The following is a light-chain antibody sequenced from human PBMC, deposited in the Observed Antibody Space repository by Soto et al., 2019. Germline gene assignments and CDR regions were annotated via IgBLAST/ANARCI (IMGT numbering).Light chain of an antibody. J-gene: IGLJ2*01. CDR3: GTWDSSLSAVV. CDR2: DNN. CDR1: SSNIGNNY. Sequence: QSALTQPASVSAAPGQKVTISCSGSSSNIGNNYVSWYQHLPGTAPKLLIYDNNKRPSGIPDRFSGSKSGTSATLGITGLQTGDEADYYCGTWDSSLSAVVFGGGTKLTVL. V-gene: IGLV1-51*01.